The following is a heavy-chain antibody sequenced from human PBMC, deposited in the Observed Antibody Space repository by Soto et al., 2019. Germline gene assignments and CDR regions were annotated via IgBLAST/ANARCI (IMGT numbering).Heavy chain of an antibody. Sequence: PGGSLRLSCAASGFTFSSYWMHWVRQAPGKGLEWVAVISYDVSNKYYADSVKGRFTISRDNSKNTLYLQMNSLRAEDTAVYYCARSVGVLDYFDSWGQGTLVTVSS. V-gene: IGHV3-30-3*01. D-gene: IGHD3-10*01. CDR2: ISYDVSNK. CDR1: GFTFSSYW. J-gene: IGHJ4*02. CDR3: ARSVGVLDYFDS.